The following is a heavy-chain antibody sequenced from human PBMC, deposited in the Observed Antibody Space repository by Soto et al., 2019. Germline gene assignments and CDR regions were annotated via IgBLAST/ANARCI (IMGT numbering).Heavy chain of an antibody. J-gene: IGHJ3*02. CDR2: ISSSSSTI. CDR1: GFTFSSYS. V-gene: IGHV3-48*01. Sequence: GGSLRLSCAASGFTFSSYSMNWVRQAPGKGLEWVSYISSSSSTIYYADSVKGRFTISRDNAKNSLYLQMNSLRAEDTAVYYCARERGYCSGGSCYRSSDPFDIWGQGTMVTVSS. D-gene: IGHD2-15*01. CDR3: ARERGYCSGGSCYRSSDPFDI.